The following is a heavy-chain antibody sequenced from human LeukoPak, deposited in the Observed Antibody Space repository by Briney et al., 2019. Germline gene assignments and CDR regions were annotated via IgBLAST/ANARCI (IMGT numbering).Heavy chain of an antibody. J-gene: IGHJ4*02. Sequence: SVKVSCKASGGTFSSYAISWVRQAPGQGLEWMGGIIPIFGTANYAQKFQGRVTITTDESTSTAYIELSSLRSEDTAVYYCARRRPPGTTFQPFDYWGQGTLVTVSS. D-gene: IGHD1-7*01. CDR2: IIPIFGTA. CDR1: GGTFSSYA. V-gene: IGHV1-69*05. CDR3: ARRRPPGTTFQPFDY.